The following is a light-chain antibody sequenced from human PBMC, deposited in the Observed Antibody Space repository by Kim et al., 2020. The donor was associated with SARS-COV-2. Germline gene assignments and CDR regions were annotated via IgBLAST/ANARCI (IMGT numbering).Light chain of an antibody. V-gene: IGLV2-11*01. CDR2: DVS. CDR3: CSYAGSYV. CDR1: SSDVVGDNS. Sequence: PGASVTIFCTGTSSDVVGDNSFSWYQQHPGKAPKLMIYDVSKRPSGVPDRFSGSKSGNTASLTISGLQAEDEADYYCCSYAGSYVFGTGTKVTVL. J-gene: IGLJ1*01.